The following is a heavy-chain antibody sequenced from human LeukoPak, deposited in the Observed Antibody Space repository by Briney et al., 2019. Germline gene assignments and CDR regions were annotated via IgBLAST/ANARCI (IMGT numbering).Heavy chain of an antibody. D-gene: IGHD3-10*02. CDR2: ISSSGSTI. J-gene: IGHJ6*04. CDR1: GFTFSSYE. Sequence: GGSLILSCAASGFTFSSYEMNWVRQAPGKGLEWVSYISSSGSTIYYADSVKGRFTISRDNAKNSLYLQMNSLRAEDTAVYYCTELGITMIGGVWGKGTTVTISS. CDR3: TELGITMIGGV. V-gene: IGHV3-48*03.